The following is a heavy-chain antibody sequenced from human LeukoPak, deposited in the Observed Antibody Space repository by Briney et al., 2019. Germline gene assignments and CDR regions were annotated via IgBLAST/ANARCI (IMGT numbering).Heavy chain of an antibody. CDR3: ARMDRGYCSSTSCESYYYYYMDV. V-gene: IGHV3-48*01. Sequence: GGSLRLSCAAFGFTFSSYSMNWVRQAPGKGLEWVSYISSSSSTIYYADSAKGRFTISRDNAKNSLYLQMNSLRAEDTAVYYCARMDRGYCSSTSCESYYYYYMDVWGKGTTVTVSS. CDR1: GFTFSSYS. J-gene: IGHJ6*03. D-gene: IGHD2-2*01. CDR2: ISSSSSTI.